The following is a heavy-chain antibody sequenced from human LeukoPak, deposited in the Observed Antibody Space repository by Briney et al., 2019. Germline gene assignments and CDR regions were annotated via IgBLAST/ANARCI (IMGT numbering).Heavy chain of an antibody. D-gene: IGHD6-25*01. J-gene: IGHJ4*02. V-gene: IGHV4-59*01. CDR3: ARAGGVKTAALDLDY. Sequence: SETLSLTCTVSGGSISSYYWSWIRQPPGKGLEWIGNIYYSGSANHNPSLKSRVTISRDTSKNQFSLKLTSVTTADTAVYYCARAGGVKTAALDLDYWGQGTLVTVSS. CDR2: IYYSGSA. CDR1: GGSISSYY.